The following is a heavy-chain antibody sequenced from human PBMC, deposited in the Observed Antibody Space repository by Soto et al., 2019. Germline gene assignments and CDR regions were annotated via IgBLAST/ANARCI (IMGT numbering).Heavy chain of an antibody. D-gene: IGHD5-12*01. Sequence: GGSLRLSCAASGFTFSDYYMSWIRQAPGKRLKWVKYISSSGSTIYYADSVKGRFTIYRDNAKNSLYLQMNSLRAEDTAVYYCAREKMATILYYYYYGMDVWGQGTTVTVSS. J-gene: IGHJ6*02. V-gene: IGHV3-11*01. CDR2: ISSSGSTI. CDR3: AREKMATILYYYYYGMDV. CDR1: GFTFSDYY.